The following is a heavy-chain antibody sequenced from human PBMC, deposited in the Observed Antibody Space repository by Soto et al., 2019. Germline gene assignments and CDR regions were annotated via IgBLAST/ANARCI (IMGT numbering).Heavy chain of an antibody. J-gene: IGHJ5*02. V-gene: IGHV3-30*18. CDR2: ISHDGGEK. CDR3: AKDLYGAGWYNYFDP. Sequence: QVHLVESGGGVVQPGRSLRLSCEASGFTFSTTGMHWVGKAPGKGLEWVAMISHDGGEKFYTDSVKGRFTISRDTSKNTLYLQMDSLRPEDTAIYHCAKDLYGAGWYNYFDPWGQGTLVTVSS. CDR1: GFTFSTTG. D-gene: IGHD6-19*01.